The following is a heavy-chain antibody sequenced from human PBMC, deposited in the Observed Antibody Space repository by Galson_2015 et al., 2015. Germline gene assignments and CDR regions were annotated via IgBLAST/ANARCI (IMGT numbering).Heavy chain of an antibody. CDR3: SKASSVTMVQGVIDY. V-gene: IGHV3-9*01. CDR1: GFTFDDHA. J-gene: IGHJ4*02. D-gene: IGHD3-10*01. Sequence: SLRLSCAASGFTFDDHAMHWVRQAPGKGLEWVSGISWNSGSIGYADSVKGRFTISRDNAENSLYLQMNSLRAEDTALYYCSKASSVTMVQGVIDYWGQGTLVTVSS. CDR2: ISWNSGSI.